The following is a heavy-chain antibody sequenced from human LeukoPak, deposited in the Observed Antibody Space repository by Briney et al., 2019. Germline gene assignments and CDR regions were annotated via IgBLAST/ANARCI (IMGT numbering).Heavy chain of an antibody. V-gene: IGHV3-23*01. CDR1: GFNFANHA. Sequence: GGSLRLSCAASGFNFANHAMSWVRQTPGKGLEWVSAISGGGDITYYADSVTGRFTISRDNSKDTLFLQMHSLRPGDTAVYYCVREDTPATANYWDQGTLVTISS. D-gene: IGHD2-21*02. J-gene: IGHJ4*02. CDR2: ISGGGDIT. CDR3: VREDTPATANY.